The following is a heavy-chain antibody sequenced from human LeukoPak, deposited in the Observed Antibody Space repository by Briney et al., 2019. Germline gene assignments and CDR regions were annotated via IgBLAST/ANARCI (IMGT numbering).Heavy chain of an antibody. CDR2: ISGSGGST. J-gene: IGHJ4*02. V-gene: IGHV3-23*01. CDR3: ANLLRDYYDSSGTRYYCDY. D-gene: IGHD3-22*01. Sequence: GGSLRLSCADSGFTFSSHGMSWVRQAPGTGLECVSAISGSGGSTYYADSVKGRFTISRDNSKNTLYLQMNSLRAEDTAVYYCANLLRDYYDSSGTRYYCDYWGQGTLVTVSS. CDR1: GFTFSSHG.